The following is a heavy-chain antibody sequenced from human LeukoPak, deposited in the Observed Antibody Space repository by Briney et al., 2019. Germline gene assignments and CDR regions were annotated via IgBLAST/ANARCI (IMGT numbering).Heavy chain of an antibody. Sequence: ASVKVSCKASGYTFTSYGISWVRQAPGQGLEWMGWISAYNGNTNYAQKLQGRVTMTTDTSTSTAYMELRSLRSDDTAVYCCARLGHIVVVTANYYFDYWGQGTLVTVSS. J-gene: IGHJ4*02. CDR3: ARLGHIVVVTANYYFDY. CDR2: ISAYNGNT. D-gene: IGHD2-21*02. CDR1: GYTFTSYG. V-gene: IGHV1-18*01.